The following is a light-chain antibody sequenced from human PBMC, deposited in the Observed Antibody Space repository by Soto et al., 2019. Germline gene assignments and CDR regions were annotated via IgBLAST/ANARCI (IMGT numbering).Light chain of an antibody. CDR3: QQYGT. J-gene: IGKJ3*01. V-gene: IGKV1-33*01. Sequence: DIQMSQSPSSLSASVGDRVTITCQASQDIGKFLSWYQHKRREAPKLLMHDASTLETGVPARFSGSRSGTDFTLTISSLQPEDIATYYCQQYGTFGPGTKVDIK. CDR2: DAS. CDR1: QDIGKF.